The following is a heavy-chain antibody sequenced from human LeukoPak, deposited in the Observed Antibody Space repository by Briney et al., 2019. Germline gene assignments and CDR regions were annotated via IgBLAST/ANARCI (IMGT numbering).Heavy chain of an antibody. Sequence: SETLSLTCTVSGDSITGYYWTWVRQPPGKGLEWIGYVYHTGTSNYNPSVRSRITMSVDTSKNQYSMKLTSVTAADTAVFFCARALDTWSALDYWGLGTLVTVSS. D-gene: IGHD5-18*01. CDR1: GDSITGYY. CDR2: VYHTGTS. CDR3: ARALDTWSALDY. V-gene: IGHV4-59*01. J-gene: IGHJ4*02.